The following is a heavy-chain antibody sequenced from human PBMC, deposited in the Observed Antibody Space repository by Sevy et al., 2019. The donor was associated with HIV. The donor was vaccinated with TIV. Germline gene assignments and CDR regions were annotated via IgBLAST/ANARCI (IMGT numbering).Heavy chain of an antibody. Sequence: GGSLRLSCAAYGFTFSSYAMHWVRQAPGKGLEWVAVISYDGSNKYYADSVKGRFTISRDNSKNTLYLQMNSLRAEDTAVYYCARETMIVVVIPQYYFDYWGQGTLVTVSS. CDR2: ISYDGSNK. CDR3: ARETMIVVVIPQYYFDY. J-gene: IGHJ4*02. D-gene: IGHD3-22*01. V-gene: IGHV3-30-3*01. CDR1: GFTFSSYA.